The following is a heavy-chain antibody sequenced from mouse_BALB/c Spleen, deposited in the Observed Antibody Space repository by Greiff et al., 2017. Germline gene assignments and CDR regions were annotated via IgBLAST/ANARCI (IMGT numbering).Heavy chain of an antibody. CDR1: GYTFTSYW. V-gene: IGHV1-69*02. Sequence: VQLQQPGAELVRPGASVKLSCKASGYTFTSYWINWVKQRPGQGLEWIGNIYPSDSYTNYNQKFKDKATLTVDKSSSTAYMQLSSPTSEDSAVYYCTRWKTLFDYWGQGTTLTVSS. CDR2: IYPSDSYT. CDR3: TRWKTLFDY. J-gene: IGHJ2*01.